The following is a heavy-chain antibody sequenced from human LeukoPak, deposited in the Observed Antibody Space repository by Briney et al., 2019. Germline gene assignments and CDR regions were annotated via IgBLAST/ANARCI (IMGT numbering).Heavy chain of an antibody. Sequence: GGSLRLSCAASGFTFSTYAMNWVRQAPGKGLEWVSGISDSGDNTYYVDSVKGRFIISRDNPKKMPYLQMNSLRVEDTAVYYCALGGIKIFGVADRGSMDVWGKGTTVTVSS. CDR1: GFTFSTYA. CDR3: ALGGIKIFGVADRGSMDV. CDR2: ISDSGDNT. J-gene: IGHJ6*03. D-gene: IGHD3-3*01. V-gene: IGHV3-23*01.